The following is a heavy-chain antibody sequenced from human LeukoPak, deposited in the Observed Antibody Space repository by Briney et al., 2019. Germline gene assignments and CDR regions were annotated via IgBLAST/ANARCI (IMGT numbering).Heavy chain of an antibody. CDR3: ARDRGDFWSGYYNRTHAFDI. CDR1: GYTFTSYD. CDR2: MNPNSGNT. D-gene: IGHD3-3*01. Sequence: ASVKVSCKASGYTFTSYDINWVRQATGQGLEWMGWMNPNSGNTGYAQKFQGRVTITRNTSISTAYMELSSLRSEDTAVYYCARDRGDFWSGYYNRTHAFDIWGQGTMVTVSS. J-gene: IGHJ3*02. V-gene: IGHV1-8*03.